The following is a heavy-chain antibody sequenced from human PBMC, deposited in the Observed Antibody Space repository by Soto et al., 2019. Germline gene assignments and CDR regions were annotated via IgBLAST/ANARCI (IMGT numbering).Heavy chain of an antibody. CDR2: INAGNGNT. D-gene: IGHD6-13*01. CDR1: GYTFTSYA. CDR3: ARDGAAAGHVDY. J-gene: IGHJ4*02. V-gene: IGHV1-3*01. Sequence: QVQLVQSGAEVKKPGASVKVSCKASGYTFTSYAMHWVRQAPGQRLEWMGWINAGNGNTKYSQKLQGRVTMTTDTSTSTAYMELRSLRSDDTAVYYCARDGAAAGHVDYWGQGTLVTVSS.